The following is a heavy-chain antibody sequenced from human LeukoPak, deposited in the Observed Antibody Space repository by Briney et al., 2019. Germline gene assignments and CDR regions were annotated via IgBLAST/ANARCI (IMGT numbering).Heavy chain of an antibody. CDR1: GFTFSDAW. D-gene: IGHD1-26*01. CDR3: ASSRVGY. CDR2: IKTRTEGETT. Sequence: GGSLRLSCLASGFTFSDAWMSWVRQAPAKGLEWIARIKTRTEGETTDYVTPVKGRFTISRDDSENTLYLQMNSLKTEDTAVYYCASSRVGYWGQGTLVTVSS. V-gene: IGHV3-15*01. J-gene: IGHJ4*02.